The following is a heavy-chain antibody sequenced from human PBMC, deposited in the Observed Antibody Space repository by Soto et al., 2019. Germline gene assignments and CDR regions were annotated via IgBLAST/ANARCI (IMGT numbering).Heavy chain of an antibody. J-gene: IGHJ4*02. CDR2: IYYSGST. Sequence: SETLSLTCIVSNGSISSRSSYWGWIRQTPGKGLEWIGSIYYSGSTNYNPSLKSRVTISVDTSKNQFSLKLSSVTAADTAVYYCARRENFDYWGQGTLVTVSS. CDR3: ARRENFDY. CDR1: NGSISSRSSY. V-gene: IGHV4-39*07.